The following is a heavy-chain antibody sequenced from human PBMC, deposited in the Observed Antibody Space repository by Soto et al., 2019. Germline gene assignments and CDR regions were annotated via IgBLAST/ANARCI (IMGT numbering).Heavy chain of an antibody. J-gene: IGHJ2*01. Sequence: QVQLVESGGGVVQPGRSLRLSCAASGFTFSSYAMHWVRQAPGKGLEWVAVISYDGSNKYYADSVKGRFTISRDNSKNTLYLQMNSLTAEDTAVYYCARERLWGTAMVLWYFALLGRGTLVTVAS. CDR1: GFTFSSYA. CDR3: ARERLWGTAMVLWYFAL. CDR2: ISYDGSNK. D-gene: IGHD5-18*01. V-gene: IGHV3-30-3*01.